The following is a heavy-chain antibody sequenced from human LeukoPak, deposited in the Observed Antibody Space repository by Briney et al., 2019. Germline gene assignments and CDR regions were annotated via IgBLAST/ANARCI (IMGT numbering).Heavy chain of an antibody. Sequence: GGSRRLSCAASGFTVSSNYMSWVRQAPGKGLEWVSVIYSGGSTYYADSVKGRFTISRDNSKNTLYLQMNSLRGEDTAVYYCARGGDIVGATRSAFDIWGQGTMVTVSS. J-gene: IGHJ3*02. CDR2: IYSGGST. V-gene: IGHV3-53*01. CDR1: GFTVSSNY. CDR3: ARGGDIVGATRSAFDI. D-gene: IGHD1-26*01.